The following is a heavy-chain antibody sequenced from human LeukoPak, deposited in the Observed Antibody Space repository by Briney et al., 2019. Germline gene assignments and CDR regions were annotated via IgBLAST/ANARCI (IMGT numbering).Heavy chain of an antibody. CDR1: GYTFTSYA. D-gene: IGHD3-22*01. CDR2: INTNTGNP. V-gene: IGHV7-4-1*02. Sequence: ASVKVSCQASGYTFTSYAMNWVRQAPGQGLEWMGWINTNTGNPTYAQGFTGRFVFSLDTSVSTAYLQISSLKAEDTAVYYCARELTYYYDSSGYGGVDYWGQGTLVTVSS. CDR3: ARELTYYYDSSGYGGVDY. J-gene: IGHJ4*02.